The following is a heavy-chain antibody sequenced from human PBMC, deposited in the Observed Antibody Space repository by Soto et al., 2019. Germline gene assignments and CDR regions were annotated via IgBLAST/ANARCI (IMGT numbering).Heavy chain of an antibody. CDR3: AKWDY. V-gene: IGHV3-23*01. CDR2: ISSSYSK. J-gene: IGHJ4*02. CDR1: GFTFSSYT. Sequence: EVQLLESGGGLVQPGGSLRLSCAASGFTFSSYTMNWVRQAPGKGLEWVSAISSSYSKYYAESVKDRFTISRDNSKNTLCLQMNSLRAEVTPIYYCAKWDYWGQGTLVTVSS.